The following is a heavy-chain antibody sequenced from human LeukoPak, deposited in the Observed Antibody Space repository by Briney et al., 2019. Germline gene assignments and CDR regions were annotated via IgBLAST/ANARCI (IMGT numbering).Heavy chain of an antibody. D-gene: IGHD6-19*01. Sequence: PSETLSLTCIVSGYSFSSGYYWGWIRQPPGKGLEWVANIKRDGSEKYYVDSVKGRFTISRDNAKHSLYLQMNSLTAEDTALYYCARDLYDITDRYSSAWYGLYWGQGTLVTVSS. CDR2: IKRDGSEK. CDR1: GYSFSSGYY. V-gene: IGHV3-7*01. J-gene: IGHJ4*02. CDR3: ARDLYDITDRYSSAWYGLY.